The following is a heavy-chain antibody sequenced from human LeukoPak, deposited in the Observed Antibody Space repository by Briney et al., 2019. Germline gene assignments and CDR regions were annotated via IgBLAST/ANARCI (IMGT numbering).Heavy chain of an antibody. CDR1: GGSISSYY. D-gene: IGHD1-1*01. Sequence: PSETLSLTCTVSGGSISSYYWSWIRQPPGKGLEWIGYIYTSGSTNYNPSLKRRVTISVDTSKNQFSLKLSSVTAADTAVYYCARGQLEYYYGMDVWGQGTTVTVSS. CDR3: ARGQLEYYYGMDV. CDR2: IYTSGST. V-gene: IGHV4-4*09. J-gene: IGHJ6*02.